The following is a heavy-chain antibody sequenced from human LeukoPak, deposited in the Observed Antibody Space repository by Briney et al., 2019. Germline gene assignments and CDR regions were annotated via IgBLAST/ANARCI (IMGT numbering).Heavy chain of an antibody. CDR3: ARDWFTRLGELSPDRAFDY. CDR1: GFPVSSNY. J-gene: IGHJ4*02. D-gene: IGHD3-16*02. V-gene: IGHV3-20*04. CDR2: INWNGGST. Sequence: GGSLRLSCAASGFPVSSNYMSWVRQAPGKGLEWVSGINWNGGSTGYADSVKGRFTISRDNAKNSLYLQMSSLRAEDTALYYCARDWFTRLGELSPDRAFDYWGQGTLVTVSS.